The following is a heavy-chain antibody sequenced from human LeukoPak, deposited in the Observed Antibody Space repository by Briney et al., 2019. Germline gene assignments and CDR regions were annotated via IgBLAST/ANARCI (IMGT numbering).Heavy chain of an antibody. J-gene: IGHJ4*02. D-gene: IGHD3-16*01. V-gene: IGHV5-51*01. CDR1: GYILTSQW. Sequence: GESLQISCQSSGYILTSQWIGWVRQLPGRGLEWMGIIHPGDSDTRYSPSFQGQVTISVDKSISTAYLQWNSLKASDTAMYYCARPARGGYFDYWGQGTLVTVSS. CDR2: IHPGDSDT. CDR3: ARPARGGYFDY.